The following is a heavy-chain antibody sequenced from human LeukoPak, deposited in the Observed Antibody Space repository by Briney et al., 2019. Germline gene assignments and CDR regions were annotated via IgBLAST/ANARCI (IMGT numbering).Heavy chain of an antibody. CDR1: GGTFSSYA. V-gene: IGHV1-69*04. CDR2: IIPILGIA. J-gene: IGHJ6*02. D-gene: IGHD2-15*01. Sequence: SVKVSCKASGGTFSSYAISWVRQAPGQGLEWMGRIIPILGIANYAQKFQGRVTITADKSTSTAYMELRSLRSDDTAVYYCAGDTAVYCSGGSCQYYYYGMDVWGQGTTVTVSS. CDR3: AGDTAVYCSGGSCQYYYYGMDV.